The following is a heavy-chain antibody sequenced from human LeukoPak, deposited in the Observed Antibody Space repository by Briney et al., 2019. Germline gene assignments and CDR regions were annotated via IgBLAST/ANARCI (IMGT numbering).Heavy chain of an antibody. V-gene: IGHV4-59*01. CDR1: GGSINNYY. CDR3: ARVRRADIVVVPAAIGGFDY. Sequence: SETLSLTCTVSGGSINNYYWSWIRQTPGKGLEWIGYIYHTGSTSYSPSLKSRVTISGDTSKNQYSLKLSSVTAADTAVYYCARVRRADIVVVPAAIGGFDYWGQGTLVTVSS. J-gene: IGHJ4*02. D-gene: IGHD2-2*02. CDR2: IYHTGST.